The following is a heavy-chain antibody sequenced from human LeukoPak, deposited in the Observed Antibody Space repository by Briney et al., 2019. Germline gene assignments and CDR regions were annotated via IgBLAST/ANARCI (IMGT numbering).Heavy chain of an antibody. CDR3: ARGGYVVNWFDP. CDR1: GGSISSGDYY. Sequence: SETLSLTCSVSGGSISSGDYYWTWIRQPPGKGLEWIGYIYHTGSTYYNRSHKSRITISLDTSKNQFSLRLNSVTAADTAVYYCARGGYVVNWFDPWGQGTLVTVSS. D-gene: IGHD5-12*01. J-gene: IGHJ5*02. CDR2: IYHTGST. V-gene: IGHV4-30-4*01.